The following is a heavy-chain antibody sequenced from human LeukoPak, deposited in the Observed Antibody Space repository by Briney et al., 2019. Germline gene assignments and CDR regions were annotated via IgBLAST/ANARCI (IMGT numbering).Heavy chain of an antibody. CDR3: ATSGDIVVVPAVQITNLYYYYYMDV. V-gene: IGHV1-69*05. J-gene: IGHJ6*03. D-gene: IGHD2-2*01. CDR1: GGIFSSYA. CDR2: IIPIFGTA. Sequence: ASVKVSCKASGGIFSSYAISWVRQAPGQGLEWMGGIIPIFGTANYAQKFQGRVTITTDESTSTAYMELSSLRSEDTAVYYCATSGDIVVVPAVQITNLYYYYYMDVWGKGTTVTVSS.